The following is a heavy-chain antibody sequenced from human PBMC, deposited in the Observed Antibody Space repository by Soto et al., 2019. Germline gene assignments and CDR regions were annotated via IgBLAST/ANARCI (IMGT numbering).Heavy chain of an antibody. V-gene: IGHV1-69*18. Sequence: VQLVQSGAEVKEPGSSVKVSCTNSGDTFSHYVMSWVRQAPGQGLEWMGSLAPISGSPNYAERFEGRLTISADAGTSTMYMELRSLKYEDTAVYYCARIGVGSRRWGQGTMVTVSS. D-gene: IGHD1-26*01. CDR2: LAPISGSP. CDR1: GDTFSHYV. CDR3: ARIGVGSRR. J-gene: IGHJ3*01.